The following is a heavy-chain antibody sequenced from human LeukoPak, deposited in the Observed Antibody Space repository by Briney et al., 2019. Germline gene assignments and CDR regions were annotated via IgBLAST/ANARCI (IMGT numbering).Heavy chain of an antibody. D-gene: IGHD3-10*01. CDR2: ISYDGSNK. CDR1: GFTFSSYG. V-gene: IGHV3-30*18. J-gene: IGHJ4*02. Sequence: PGRSLRLSCAASGFTFSSYGMHWVRQAPGKGLEWVAVISYDGSNKYYADSVKGRFTISRDNSKNTLYLQMNSLRAEDTAVYYCAKDGKSGLLWFGRNDYWGQGTLVTVSS. CDR3: AKDGKSGLLWFGRNDY.